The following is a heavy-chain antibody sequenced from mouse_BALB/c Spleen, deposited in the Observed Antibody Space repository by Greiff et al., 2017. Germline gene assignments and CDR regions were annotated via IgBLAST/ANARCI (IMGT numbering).Heavy chain of an antibody. Sequence: EVQLQQPGAELVKPGASVKLSCTASGFNIKDTYMHWVKQRPEQGLEWIGRIDPANGNTKYDPKFQGKATITADTSSNTAYLQLSSLTSEDTAVYYCASSNWDDAMDYWGQGTSVTVSS. CDR2: IDPANGNT. V-gene: IGHV14-3*02. CDR3: ASSNWDDAMDY. J-gene: IGHJ4*01. CDR1: GFNIKDTY. D-gene: IGHD4-1*01.